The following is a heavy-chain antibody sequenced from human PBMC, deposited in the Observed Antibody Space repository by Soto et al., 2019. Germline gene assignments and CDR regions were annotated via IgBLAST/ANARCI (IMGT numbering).Heavy chain of an antibody. D-gene: IGHD3-3*01. CDR3: ARAPKEYDFWGGYAEYYYGMDV. V-gene: IGHV1-69*06. CDR2: IIPIFGTA. Sequence: QVQLVQSGAEVKKPGSSVKVSCKASGGTFSSYAISWVRQAPGQGLEWMGGIIPIFGTANYAQKFQGRVTITADKSTSTAYMELSSLRSEDTAVYYCARAPKEYDFWGGYAEYYYGMDVWGQGTTVTVSS. J-gene: IGHJ6*02. CDR1: GGTFSSYA.